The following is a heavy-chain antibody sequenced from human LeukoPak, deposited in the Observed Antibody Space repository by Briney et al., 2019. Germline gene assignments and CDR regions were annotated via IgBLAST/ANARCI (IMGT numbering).Heavy chain of an antibody. CDR3: ARDWRWLTYFDY. CDR1: GFTFSSYA. CDR2: ISYDGSNQ. Sequence: PGGSLRLSCAASGFTFSSYAMHWVRQAPGKGLEWVVVISYDGSNQYYADSVKGRFTISRDNSKNTLYLQMNSLRAEDTAVYYCARDWRWLTYFDYWSQGTLVTVSS. V-gene: IGHV3-30*04. J-gene: IGHJ4*02. D-gene: IGHD2-15*01.